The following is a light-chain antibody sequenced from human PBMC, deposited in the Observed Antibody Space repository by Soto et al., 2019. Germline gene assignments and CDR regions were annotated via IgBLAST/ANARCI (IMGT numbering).Light chain of an antibody. V-gene: IGLV3-21*04. Sequence: SYELTQPPSESVAPGKTARITCGGNNIGSQSVHWYQQKPGQAPLLVIYFDTDRPSGIPERFSGSNSGNTATLTISRVEAGDEADYYCQLWDHSSDHALFGGGTKLTVL. CDR2: FDT. CDR3: QLWDHSSDHAL. J-gene: IGLJ2*01. CDR1: NIGSQS.